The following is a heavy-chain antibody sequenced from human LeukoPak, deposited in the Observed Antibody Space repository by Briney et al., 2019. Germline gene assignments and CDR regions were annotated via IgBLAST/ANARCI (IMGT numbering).Heavy chain of an antibody. D-gene: IGHD3-3*01. CDR2: ISGYNGNT. CDR1: GYKFTSYG. V-gene: IGHV1-18*01. J-gene: IGHJ5*02. CDR3: ARDRSGYFDP. Sequence: ASVKVSCKASGYKFTSYGVSWVRQAPGQGLEWMGWISGYNGNTNFAQKFQGRVTMTTDTSTSTAYMELRSLRSDDTAVYYCARDRSGYFDPWGQGTLVTVSS.